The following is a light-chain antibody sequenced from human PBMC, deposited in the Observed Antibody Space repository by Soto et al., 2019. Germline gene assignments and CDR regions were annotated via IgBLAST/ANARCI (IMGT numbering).Light chain of an antibody. CDR3: QQRNMWPIT. J-gene: IGKJ5*01. CDR2: DAY. V-gene: IGKV3-11*01. CDR1: QSFRGL. Sequence: VVRTQSPATLSESPGERATLSCRASQSFRGLLAWYQQKPGQAPRLIIYDAYNRATGIPPRFSGSGSGTDFTLTISSLEPEDSAVYYCQQRNMWPITFGQGTRLEI.